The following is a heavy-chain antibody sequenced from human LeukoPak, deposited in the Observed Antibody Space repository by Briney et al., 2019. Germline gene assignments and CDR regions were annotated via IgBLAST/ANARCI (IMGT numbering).Heavy chain of an antibody. CDR2: IKQDGSKK. CDR1: GFPFSSYW. Sequence: GGPLRLSCVASGFPFSSYWMTWARQAPGKALEWVANIKQDGSKKSYVDSVKGRFTISRDNAKNSLYLQMNSLRAEDTAIYYCTRVGYIDEGIDYWGQGTLVTVSS. D-gene: IGHD5-24*01. J-gene: IGHJ4*02. V-gene: IGHV3-7*04. CDR3: TRVGYIDEGIDY.